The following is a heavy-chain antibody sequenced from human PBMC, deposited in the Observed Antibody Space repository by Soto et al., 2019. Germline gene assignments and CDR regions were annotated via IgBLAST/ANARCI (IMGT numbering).Heavy chain of an antibody. J-gene: IGHJ3*02. CDR1: GFTFSSYW. Sequence: PGGSLRLSYAASGFTFSSYWMSWVRQAPGKGLEWVANIKQDGSEKYYVDSVKGRFTISRDNAKNSLYLQMNSLRAEDTAVYYCARPHSAGWPVAGSFAFDIWGQGTMVTVSS. D-gene: IGHD6-19*01. CDR3: ARPHSAGWPVAGSFAFDI. V-gene: IGHV3-7*01. CDR2: IKQDGSEK.